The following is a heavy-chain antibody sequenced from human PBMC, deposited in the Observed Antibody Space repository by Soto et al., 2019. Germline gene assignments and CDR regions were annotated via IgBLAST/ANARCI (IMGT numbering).Heavy chain of an antibody. D-gene: IGHD6-6*01. Sequence: PSETLSLTCTVSGDSISSCSCYWGWIRRSPGKGLEWIGSIYYTGSTYYNPSLKSRVTISVDTSKNQFYLKVSSVTAADTAVYYCAKHAREQLAFPVFDFWGQGTLVTVSS. J-gene: IGHJ4*02. CDR1: GDSISSCSCY. CDR3: AKHAREQLAFPVFDF. V-gene: IGHV4-39*01. CDR2: IYYTGST.